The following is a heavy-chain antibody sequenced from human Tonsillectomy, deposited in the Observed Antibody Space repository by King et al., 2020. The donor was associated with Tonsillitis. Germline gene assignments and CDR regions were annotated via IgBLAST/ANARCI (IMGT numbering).Heavy chain of an antibody. CDR3: ARDLAGIDV. CDR1: GGTVTTDT. Sequence: QLVQSGAEVKKPGSSVTVSCKASGGTVTTDTISWVRQAPGQGLEWMEGIIPMSGTAHYAQKCQGRVTITADASTNTVFMELNSMSAEDTAVYYCARDLAGIDVWGQGASVAV. CDR2: IIPMSGTA. V-gene: IGHV1-69*01. D-gene: IGHD3-10*01. J-gene: IGHJ6*02.